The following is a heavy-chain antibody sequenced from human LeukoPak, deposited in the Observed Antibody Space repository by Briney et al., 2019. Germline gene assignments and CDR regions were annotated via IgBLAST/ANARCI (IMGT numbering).Heavy chain of an antibody. J-gene: IGHJ4*02. Sequence: GGSLRLSCAASGFTFSSYAISWVRQAPGQGLEWVSAISGSGGSTYYADSVKGRFTISRDNSKNTLYLQMNSLRAEDTAVYYCAKVSSGWHETFDYWGQGTLVTVSS. CDR2: ISGSGGST. V-gene: IGHV3-23*01. CDR3: AKVSSGWHETFDY. D-gene: IGHD6-19*01. CDR1: GFTFSSYA.